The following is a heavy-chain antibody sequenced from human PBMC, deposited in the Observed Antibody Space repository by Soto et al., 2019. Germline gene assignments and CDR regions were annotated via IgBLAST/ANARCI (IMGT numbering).Heavy chain of an antibody. J-gene: IGHJ4*02. D-gene: IGHD2-15*01. V-gene: IGHV3-23*01. CDR2: ISGSSDNT. Sequence: PGGSLRLSCAASGFTFSNYVMSWVRQAPGKGQEWDSSISGSSDNTYYADSVKGRLTISRDNSKNTLFLQMNSQRAEDTAVYYCSKLPLALALCFDYWGQGSLVTVYS. CDR1: GFTFSNYV. CDR3: SKLPLALALCFDY.